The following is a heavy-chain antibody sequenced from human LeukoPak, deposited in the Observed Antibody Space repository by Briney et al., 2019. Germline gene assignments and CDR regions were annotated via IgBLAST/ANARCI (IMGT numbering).Heavy chain of an antibody. D-gene: IGHD3-3*01. CDR2: INPSGGST. J-gene: IGHJ6*03. V-gene: IGHV1-46*01. CDR3: ARDYLFEKPYYDFWSGYLGGGYYYYYMDV. Sequence: GASVKVSCEASGYTFTSYYMHWVRQAPGQGLEWMGIINPSGGSTSYAQKFQGRVTMTRDMSTSTVYMELSSLRSEDTAVHYCARDYLFEKPYYDFWSGYLGGGYYYYYMDVWGKGTTVTVSS. CDR1: GYTFTSYY.